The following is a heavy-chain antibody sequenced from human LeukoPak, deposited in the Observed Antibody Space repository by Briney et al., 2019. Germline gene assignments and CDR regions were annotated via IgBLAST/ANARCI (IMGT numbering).Heavy chain of an antibody. V-gene: IGHV1-69*06. Sequence: ASVKVSYKASGGTFSSYAISWVRQAPGQGLEWMGGIIPIFGTVNYAQKFQGRVMITADKSTSTAYMELSSLRAEDTAVYYCAPGGTLGLLGIIVATIIADAGNYWGQGTLVTVSS. D-gene: IGHD5-12*01. J-gene: IGHJ4*02. CDR1: GGTFSSYA. CDR3: APGGTLGLLGIIVATIIADAGNY. CDR2: IIPIFGTV.